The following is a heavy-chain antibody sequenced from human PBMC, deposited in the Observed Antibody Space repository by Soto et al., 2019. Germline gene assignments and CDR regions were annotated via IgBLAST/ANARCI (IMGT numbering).Heavy chain of an antibody. Sequence: GSGPKPVNPTPTPPMTCNFSGFSLNPGGVGVGWIRQPPGKALGWLALIYCDDDQRYSPSLKSRLTITKDTSRNQVVLTMTNMDPVDTATYYCSRDSSGWRWLPDVWGHGTTVTVSS. CDR3: SRDSSGWRWLPDV. V-gene: IGHV2-5*02. CDR1: GFSLNPGGVG. J-gene: IGHJ6*02. CDR2: IYCDDDQ. D-gene: IGHD2-21*01.